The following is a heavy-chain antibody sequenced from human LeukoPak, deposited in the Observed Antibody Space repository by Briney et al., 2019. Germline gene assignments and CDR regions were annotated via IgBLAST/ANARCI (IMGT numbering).Heavy chain of an antibody. Sequence: ASVKVSCKASGYTFTTYVIHWVRQAPGQRLEWMGCINPGNGNPKYSQEFQGRVTITRDTSASTAYMELSSLRSEDMAVYYCARGAKFRSYGSGTFSTSLPFDPWGQGTLVTVSS. D-gene: IGHD3-10*01. V-gene: IGHV1-3*03. CDR1: GYTFTTYV. CDR2: INPGNGNP. CDR3: ARGAKFRSYGSGTFSTSLPFDP. J-gene: IGHJ5*02.